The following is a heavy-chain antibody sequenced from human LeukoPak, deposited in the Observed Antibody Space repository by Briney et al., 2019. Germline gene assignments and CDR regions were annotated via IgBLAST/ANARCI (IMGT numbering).Heavy chain of an antibody. V-gene: IGHV3-21*01. CDR3: ARDSPNWGDAFDV. D-gene: IGHD7-27*01. J-gene: IGHJ3*01. Sequence: GESLRVSCAASGFAFSSYNMNWVRQAPGKGLEWVSTISTTSKYLVYADSVKGRFIVSRDDAKNPLYLQMSSLRAEDTAVYYCARDSPNWGDAFDVWGPGTMVTVSA. CDR2: ISTTSKYL. CDR1: GFAFSSYN.